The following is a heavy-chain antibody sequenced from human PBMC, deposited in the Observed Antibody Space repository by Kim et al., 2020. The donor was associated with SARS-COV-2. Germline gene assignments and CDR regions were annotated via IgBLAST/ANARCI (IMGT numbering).Heavy chain of an antibody. Sequence: GGSLRLSCAASGFTFSSYSMNWVRQAPGKWLEWVSSISSSSSYIYYADSVKGRFTISRDNAKNSLYLHMNSLRAEDTAVYYCAREPDVEMDYYFDYWGQGTLVSVSS. CDR1: GFTFSSYS. J-gene: IGHJ4*02. D-gene: IGHD2-15*01. CDR2: ISSSSSYI. CDR3: AREPDVEMDYYFDY. V-gene: IGHV3-21*01.